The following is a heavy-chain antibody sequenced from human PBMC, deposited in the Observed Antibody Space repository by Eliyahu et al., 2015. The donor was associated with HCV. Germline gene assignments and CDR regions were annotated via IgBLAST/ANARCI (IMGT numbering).Heavy chain of an antibody. CDR1: GGSISXRSYY. CDR2: ISYSGSL. Sequence: QLQLQESGPGLVKSSETLSLTCTVSGGSISXRSYYWGWVRQPPGKGLEWIGSISYSGSLYYNPSLKSRVTISVDTSKNQISLKLSSVTAADTAVYYCARLYIGLRPPDYWGQGTLVTVSS. D-gene: IGHD5-12*01. CDR3: ARLYIGLRPPDY. V-gene: IGHV4-39*01. J-gene: IGHJ4*02.